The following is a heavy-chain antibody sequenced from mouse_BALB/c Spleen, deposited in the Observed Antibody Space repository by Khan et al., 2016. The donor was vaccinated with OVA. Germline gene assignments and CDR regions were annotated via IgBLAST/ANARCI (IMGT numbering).Heavy chain of an antibody. CDR3: ARTARIKY. CDR1: GYSITSGYG. D-gene: IGHD1-2*01. J-gene: IGHJ2*01. Sequence: EVQLVESGPGLVKPSPSLYLTCTVTGYSITSGYGHYWIRQLPGNILEFMGYISYSGSTNYNPSLKSRTTITRDTSKNQFYLQLNSVTTEDTAAYYCARTARIKYWGQGTTLTVSS. V-gene: IGHV3-1*02. CDR2: ISYSGST.